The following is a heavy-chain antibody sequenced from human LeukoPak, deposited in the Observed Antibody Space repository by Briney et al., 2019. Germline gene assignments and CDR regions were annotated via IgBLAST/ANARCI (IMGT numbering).Heavy chain of an antibody. Sequence: SETLSLTCTVSGGSISSGGYYWSWIRQPPGKGLEWIGYIYHSGSTYYNPSLKSRATVSRDTSKNQFSLRVSSVTAADTAVYYCARCLKLGFIMVRGGDWGQGTLVTVSS. CDR2: IYHSGST. D-gene: IGHD3-10*01. J-gene: IGHJ4*02. CDR3: ARCLKLGFIMVRGGD. V-gene: IGHV4-30-2*01. CDR1: GGSISSGGYY.